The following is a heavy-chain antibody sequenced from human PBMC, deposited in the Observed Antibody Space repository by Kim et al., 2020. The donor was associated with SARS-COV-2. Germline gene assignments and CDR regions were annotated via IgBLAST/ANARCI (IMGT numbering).Heavy chain of an antibody. Sequence: SETLSLTCAVYGGSFSGYYWSWIRQPPGKGLEWIGEINHSGSTNYNPSLKSRVTISVDTSKNQFSLKLSSVTAADTAVYYCARGNRVVVITAMDYAEYFQHWGQGTLVTVSS. V-gene: IGHV4-34*01. J-gene: IGHJ1*01. CDR1: GGSFSGYY. CDR3: ARGNRVVVITAMDYAEYFQH. D-gene: IGHD3-22*01. CDR2: INHSGST.